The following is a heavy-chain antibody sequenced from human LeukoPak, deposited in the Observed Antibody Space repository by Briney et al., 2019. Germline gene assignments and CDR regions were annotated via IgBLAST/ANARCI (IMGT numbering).Heavy chain of an antibody. CDR1: GLTFSRDW. J-gene: IGHJ4*02. V-gene: IGHV3-74*01. CDR3: TRGSYYFNY. CDR2: INADESST. Sequence: QPGGSLRLSCAASGLTFSRDWMHWVRQAPGRGLVWVSRINADESSTAYADSVKGRFIISRDNAKNTLYLQMNSLRVEDTAVYYCTRGSYYFNYWGQGTLVTVSS.